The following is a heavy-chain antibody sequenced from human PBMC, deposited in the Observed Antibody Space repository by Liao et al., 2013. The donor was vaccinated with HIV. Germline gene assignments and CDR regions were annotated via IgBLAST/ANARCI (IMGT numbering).Heavy chain of an antibody. CDR1: VGPSVVTP. V-gene: IGHV4-34*01. CDR2: INDSGST. J-gene: IGHJ3*02. CDR3: ARSWRRHDAFNI. D-gene: IGHD6-13*01. Sequence: QEQLHQWGARLLKPSETLSPHPALCMVGPSVVTPGVGSASPQGTGLEWIGEINDSGSTNYNPSLKSRVTISLDTSDKQLSLRLTSVTAADTSVYYCARSWRRHDAFNIWGQGTMVTVSS.